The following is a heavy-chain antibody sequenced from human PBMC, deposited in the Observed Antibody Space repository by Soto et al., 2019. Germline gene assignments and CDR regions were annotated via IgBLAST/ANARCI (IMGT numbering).Heavy chain of an antibody. CDR3: AKRRGAGGHFDY. D-gene: IGHD2-15*01. V-gene: IGHV3-23*01. Sequence: DVQLLESGGGLVQPEGSLRLSCAASGFIFSSYAMGWVRQGPGKGLEWVAVVSIGGSTHYADSVRGRFTISRDNSKNTLSLQMNSLTAEDTAVYFCAKRRGAGGHFDYWGQGALVTVS. J-gene: IGHJ4*02. CDR1: GFIFSSYA. CDR2: VSIGGST.